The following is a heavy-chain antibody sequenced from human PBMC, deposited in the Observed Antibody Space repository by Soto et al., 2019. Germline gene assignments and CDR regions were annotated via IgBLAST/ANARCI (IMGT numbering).Heavy chain of an antibody. Sequence: QVQLQESGPGLVKPSQTLSLTCTVSGGSISSGDYYWSWIRQPPGKGLEWIGYIYYSGSTYYNPSPKSRVTISVDTSQNQFSLKLSSVTAADTAVYYCARGEMATLYFDYWGQGTLVTVSS. CDR1: GGSISSGDYY. J-gene: IGHJ4*02. CDR2: IYYSGST. V-gene: IGHV4-30-4*01. D-gene: IGHD5-12*01. CDR3: ARGEMATLYFDY.